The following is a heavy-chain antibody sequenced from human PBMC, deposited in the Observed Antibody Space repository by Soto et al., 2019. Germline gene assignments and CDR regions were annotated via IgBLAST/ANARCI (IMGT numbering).Heavy chain of an antibody. Sequence: ASVKVSCKASGYTFTSYYMHWVRQAPGQGLEWMGIINPSGGSTSYAQKFQGRVTMTRDTSTSTVYMELSSLRSEDTAVYYCASSGYDFWGGYSAFGYWGQGTLVTVSS. V-gene: IGHV1-46*01. CDR3: ASSGYDFWGGYSAFGY. CDR1: GYTFTSYY. CDR2: INPSGGST. J-gene: IGHJ4*02. D-gene: IGHD3-3*01.